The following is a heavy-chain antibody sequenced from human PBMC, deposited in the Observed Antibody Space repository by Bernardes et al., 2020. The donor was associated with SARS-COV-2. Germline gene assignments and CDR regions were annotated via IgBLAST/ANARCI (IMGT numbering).Heavy chain of an antibody. CDR2: ISSSGSTI. D-gene: IGHD3-22*01. V-gene: IGHV3-11*01. CDR3: ARRAYYYDSSEDWYFDL. J-gene: IGHJ2*01. Sequence: GRSLRVSCAASGFTFSDYYMSWIRQAPGKGLEWVSYISSSGSTIYYADSVKGRFTISRDNAKNSLYLQMNSLRAEDTAVYYCARRAYYYDSSEDWYFDLWGRGTLVTVSS. CDR1: GFTFSDYY.